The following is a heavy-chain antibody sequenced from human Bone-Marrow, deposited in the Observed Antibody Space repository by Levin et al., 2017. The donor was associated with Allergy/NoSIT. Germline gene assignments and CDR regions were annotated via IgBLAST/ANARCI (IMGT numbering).Heavy chain of an antibody. J-gene: IGHJ5*02. V-gene: IGHV1-3*01. CDR2: INAGNGHT. Sequence: GESLKISCKASGYTFADYSIYWVRQAPGQRLEWMGWINAGNGHTEYSQKFQGRVIITRDRSASTSYMELSSLRSEDTATYYCARGLAVAGTGAKIDPWGQGTLVTVAS. D-gene: IGHD6-19*01. CDR1: GYTFADYS. CDR3: ARGLAVAGTGAKIDP.